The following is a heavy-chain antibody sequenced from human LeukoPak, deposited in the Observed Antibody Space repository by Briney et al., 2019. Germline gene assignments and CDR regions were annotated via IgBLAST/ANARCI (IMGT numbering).Heavy chain of an antibody. J-gene: IGHJ6*04. D-gene: IGHD2/OR15-2a*01. CDR1: GYTFTSYG. CDR3: ARDQTSFGIGDYYYYGMDV. V-gene: IGHV1-18*04. CDR2: ISAYNGNT. Sequence: ASVKVSCKASGYTFTSYGISWVRQAPGQGLEWMGWISAYNGNTNYAQKLQGRVTMTTDTSKSTAYMELRSLRSDDTAVYYCARDQTSFGIGDYYYYGMDVWGKGTTVSVSS.